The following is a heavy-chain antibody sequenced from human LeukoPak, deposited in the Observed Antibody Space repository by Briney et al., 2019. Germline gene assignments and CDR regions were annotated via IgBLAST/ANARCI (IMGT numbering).Heavy chain of an antibody. D-gene: IGHD1-26*01. Sequence: GGSLRLSCVASEFIFGNAWMYWVRQVPGKGLEWVGHIKRKTDGGTTDYAAPVKGRFTISRDDSKNTLYLQMNSLKTEDTAVYYCTTPHSGSYLEPKYFYGRDVWGQGTTVTVSS. CDR2: IKRKTDGGTT. J-gene: IGHJ6*02. CDR3: TTPHSGSYLEPKYFYGRDV. V-gene: IGHV3-15*01. CDR1: EFIFGNAW.